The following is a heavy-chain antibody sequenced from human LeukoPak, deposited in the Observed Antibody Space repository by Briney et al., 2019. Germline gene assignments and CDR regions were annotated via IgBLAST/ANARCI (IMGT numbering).Heavy chain of an antibody. CDR1: GGSISSYY. V-gene: IGHV4-59*01. Sequence: PPETLSLTCTVSGGSISSYYWSWIRQPPGKGLEWIGYIYYSGSTNYNPSLKSRVTISVDTSKNQFSLKLSSVTAADTAVYYCARVYYDFWSGYYTGRYYFDYWGQGTLVTVSS. CDR2: IYYSGST. D-gene: IGHD3-3*01. J-gene: IGHJ4*02. CDR3: ARVYYDFWSGYYTGRYYFDY.